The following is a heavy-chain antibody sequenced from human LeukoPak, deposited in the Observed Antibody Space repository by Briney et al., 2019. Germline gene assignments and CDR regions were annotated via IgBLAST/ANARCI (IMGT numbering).Heavy chain of an antibody. CDR1: GVSLSSSSFY. V-gene: IGHV4-39*07. CDR2: IYYSGSP. J-gene: IGHJ5*02. Sequence: PSETLSLPCTVSGVSLSSSSFYWLGIPHPPGKGVEGFGSIYYSGSPHYHPSLKTRLTISVDTSKNQFSLKLSSVTAADTAVYYCGRLRARYFDWLLEKGNWFDLWGQGTLVTVSS. D-gene: IGHD3-9*01. CDR3: GRLRARYFDWLLEKGNWFDL.